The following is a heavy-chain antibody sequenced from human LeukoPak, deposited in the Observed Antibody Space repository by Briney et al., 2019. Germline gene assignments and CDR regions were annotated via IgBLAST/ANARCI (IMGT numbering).Heavy chain of an antibody. V-gene: IGHV3-23*01. J-gene: IGHJ4*02. Sequence: GGSLRLSCAASGFAFSSYAMSWVRQPPGKGLEWVSAIIGSGGSTYYTDSVKGRFTISRDNSKNTLYLQMNSLRAEDTAVYYCAKVEGEHYWGQGTLVTVSS. CDR1: GFAFSSYA. D-gene: IGHD2-21*01. CDR3: AKVEGEHY. CDR2: IIGSGGST.